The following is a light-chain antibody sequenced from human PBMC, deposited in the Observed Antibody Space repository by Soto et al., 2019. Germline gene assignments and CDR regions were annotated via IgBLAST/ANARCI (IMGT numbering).Light chain of an antibody. CDR2: DVS. Sequence: QSALTQPASVSGSPGQSITISCTGTSSDVGGYNYVSWYQQHPGKAPKLMIYDVSNRPSGVSNRFSGSKSGNTASLTISGLQAEDEAHYYCTSYTGSSSLDWVFGGGTKVTVL. J-gene: IGLJ3*02. CDR3: TSYTGSSSLDWV. CDR1: SSDVGGYNY. V-gene: IGLV2-14*01.